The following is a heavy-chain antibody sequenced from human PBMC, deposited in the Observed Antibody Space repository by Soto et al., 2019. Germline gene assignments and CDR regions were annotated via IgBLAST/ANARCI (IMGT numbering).Heavy chain of an antibody. J-gene: IGHJ4*02. CDR3: ARGPTDYHATSGNYFLDY. V-gene: IGHV1-18*01. CDR1: GYSFITYG. CDR2: ISTYTGNT. Sequence: QVQLVQSGAEVKKPGASVKVACKVSGYSFITYGVSWVRQAPGQGLDWLGWISTYTGNTKYAERLQGRVTMTTDTTTSTAYMERRSLRSDDTAVYYCARGPTDYHATSGNYFLDYWGQGTLVTVSS. D-gene: IGHD3-22*01.